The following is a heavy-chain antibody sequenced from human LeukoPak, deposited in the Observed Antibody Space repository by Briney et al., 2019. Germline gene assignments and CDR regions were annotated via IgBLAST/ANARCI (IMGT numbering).Heavy chain of an antibody. V-gene: IGHV3-48*01. CDR3: ARTYYDFWSGYYSHEGNPFDY. CDR1: GFTFSTYS. D-gene: IGHD3-3*01. CDR2: ISGSSGTI. Sequence: GGSLRLSCAASGFTFSTYSMNWVRQAPGKGLEWVSSISGSSGTINYADSVKGRFTITRDNDKTSLSLEMNSLRAEDTAVYYCARTYYDFWSGYYSHEGNPFDYWGQGTLVTVSS. J-gene: IGHJ4*02.